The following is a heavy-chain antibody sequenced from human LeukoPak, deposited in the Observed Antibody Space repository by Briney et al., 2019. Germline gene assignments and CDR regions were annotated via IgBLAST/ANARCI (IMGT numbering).Heavy chain of an antibody. J-gene: IGHJ6*02. V-gene: IGHV1-24*01. D-gene: IGHD2-15*01. Sequence: XVSXXVXGYXLXELSMHWVRQAPGKGLEWMGGFDPEDGETIYAQKFQGRVTMTEDTSTDTAYMELSSLRSEDTAVYYCARAGYCSGGSCYDPDAYMDVWGQGTTVTVSS. CDR3: ARAGYCSGGSCYDPDAYMDV. CDR2: FDPEDGET. CDR1: GYXLXELS.